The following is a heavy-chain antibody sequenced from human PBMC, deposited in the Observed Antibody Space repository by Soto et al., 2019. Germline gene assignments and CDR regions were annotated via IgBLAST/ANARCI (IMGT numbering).Heavy chain of an antibody. D-gene: IGHD2-15*01. CDR2: IYKSTTT. CDR3: ARGRYCLTGRCFPNWFDS. J-gene: IGHJ5*01. CDR1: GDSISTVDYF. V-gene: IGHV4-30-4*01. Sequence: SETLSLTCSVSGDSISTVDYFWAWIRQPPGQALEYIGYIYKSTTTYYNPSFESRVAISLDTPKSQFSLNVTSVTAADTAVYFCARGRYCLTGRCFPNWFDSWGQGTLVTVSS.